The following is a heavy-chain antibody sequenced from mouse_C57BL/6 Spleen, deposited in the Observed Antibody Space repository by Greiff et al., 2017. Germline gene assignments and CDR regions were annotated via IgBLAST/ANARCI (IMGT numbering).Heavy chain of an antibody. V-gene: IGHV1-64*01. CDR1: GYTFTSYW. D-gene: IGHD1-1*01. Sequence: QVQLQQPGAELVKPGASVKLSCKASGYTFTSYWMHWVKQRPGQGLEWIGMIHPNSGSTNYNEKFKSKATLTVDKSSSTAYMQLSSLTSEDSAVYYCAKSYGSSPPRYFDVWGTGTTVTVSS. CDR2: IHPNSGST. CDR3: AKSYGSSPPRYFDV. J-gene: IGHJ1*03.